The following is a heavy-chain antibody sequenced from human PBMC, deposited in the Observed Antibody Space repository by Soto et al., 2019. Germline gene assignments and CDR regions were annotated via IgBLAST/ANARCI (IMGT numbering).Heavy chain of an antibody. CDR1: GFILSDHY. V-gene: IGHV3-7*01. CDR2: IKQDGSEK. J-gene: IGHJ6*04. D-gene: IGHD2-2*01. CDR3: ARDRIVVVPAALYV. Sequence: GGSLRLSCAASGFILSDHYMDWIRQAPGKGLEWVANIKQDGSEKYYVDSVTGRFTVSRDNAKNSLYLQMNSLRAEDTAVYYCARDRIVVVPAALYVWGKGTTVTVSS.